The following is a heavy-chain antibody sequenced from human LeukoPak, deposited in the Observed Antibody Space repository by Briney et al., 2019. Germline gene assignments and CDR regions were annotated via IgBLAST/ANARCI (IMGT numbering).Heavy chain of an antibody. CDR2: INPSGGST. D-gene: IGHD3-22*01. V-gene: IGHV1-46*01. CDR1: GYTFTSYY. CDR3: ARGLVVITNADAFDI. Sequence: ASVKVSCTASGYTFTSYYLHWVRQAPGQGLEWVGIINPSGGSTSYAQKFQGRVTMTRDTSTSTVYMELSRLRSEDTAVYYCARGLVVITNADAFDIWGQGTMVTVSS. J-gene: IGHJ3*02.